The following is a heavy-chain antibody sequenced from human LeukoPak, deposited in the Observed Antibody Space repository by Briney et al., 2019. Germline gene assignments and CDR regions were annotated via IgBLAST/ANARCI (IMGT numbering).Heavy chain of an antibody. CDR2: ISGSGGGT. CDR3: AKVRISGTTGLDYFDC. Sequence: GGSLRLSCAASGFTLSSYAMSWVRQAPGKGLEWVSAISGSGGGTYYADSVKGWFTISRDNSKNTLYLQINSLRAEDTAVYYCAKVRISGTTGLDYFDCWGQGTLVTVSS. V-gene: IGHV3-23*01. D-gene: IGHD1-7*01. CDR1: GFTLSSYA. J-gene: IGHJ4*02.